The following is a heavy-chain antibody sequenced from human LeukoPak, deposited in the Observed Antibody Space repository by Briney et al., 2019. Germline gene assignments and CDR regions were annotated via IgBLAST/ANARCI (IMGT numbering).Heavy chain of an antibody. D-gene: IGHD3-16*01. J-gene: IGHJ3*02. Sequence: GSLRLSCAASGFTFSSYAMSWVRQAPGKGLEWIGSIYYSGSTYYNPSLKSRVTISVDTSKNQFSLKLSSVTAADAAVYYCARLAFGGVIGIWGQGTMVTVSS. CDR1: GFTFSSYA. CDR3: ARLAFGGVIGI. V-gene: IGHV4-39*01. CDR2: IYYSGST.